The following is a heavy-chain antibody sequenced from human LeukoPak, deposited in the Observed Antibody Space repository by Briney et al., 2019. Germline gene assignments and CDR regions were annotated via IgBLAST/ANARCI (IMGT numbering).Heavy chain of an antibody. V-gene: IGHV1-69*04. J-gene: IGHJ6*02. CDR2: IIPILGIA. CDR1: GGTFSSYA. CDR3: ASPSHRYGMDV. Sequence: SVKVSCKAPGGTFSSYAISWVRQAPGHGLEWMGRIIPILGIANYAQKFQGRVTITADKSTSTAYMELSSLRSEDTAVYYCASPSHRYGMDVWGQGTTVTVSS.